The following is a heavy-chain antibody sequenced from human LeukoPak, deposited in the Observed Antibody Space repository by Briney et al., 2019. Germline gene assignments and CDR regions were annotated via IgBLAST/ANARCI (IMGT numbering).Heavy chain of an antibody. V-gene: IGHV1-2*02. J-gene: IGHJ4*02. CDR1: GYTFTAYF. D-gene: IGHD3-10*01. CDR3: ARDIGSGSYY. Sequence: ASVKVSCKASGYTFTAYFIHWVRQAPGQGLEWMGWINPNSGATLYAQKFQGRVTMTRDTSINTAYMELSRLRSDDTAVYYCARDIGSGSYYWGQGTLVTVSS. CDR2: INPNSGAT.